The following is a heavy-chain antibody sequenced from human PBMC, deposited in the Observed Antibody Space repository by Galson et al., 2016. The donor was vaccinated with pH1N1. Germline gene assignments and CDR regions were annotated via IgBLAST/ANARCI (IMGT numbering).Heavy chain of an antibody. CDR2: INPNSGGT. V-gene: IGHV1-2*02. J-gene: IGHJ2*01. Sequence: SVKVSCKASGYTFTSYHVHWVRQAPGQGLEWMGSINPNSGGTNYAQSFQGRVTITRDTSISTASMELSMLRSDDTATYYCAGAATVVGDWYFDLWGRGTLVPVSS. CDR3: AGAATVVGDWYFDL. D-gene: IGHD4-23*01. CDR1: GYTFTSYH.